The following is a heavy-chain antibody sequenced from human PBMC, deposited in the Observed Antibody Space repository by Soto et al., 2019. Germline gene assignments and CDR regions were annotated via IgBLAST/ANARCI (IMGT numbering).Heavy chain of an antibody. D-gene: IGHD2-15*01. CDR1: GGSISSYY. CDR2: IYYSGST. J-gene: IGHJ5*02. V-gene: IGHV4-59*01. CDR3: ARLGSCSGGSCYRFSP. Sequence: PSETLSLTCTVSGGSISSYYWSWIRQPPGKGLEWIGYIYYSGSTNYNPSLKSRVTISVDTSKNQFSLKLSSVTAADTAVYYCARLGSCSGGSCYRFSPWGQGTLVTVSS.